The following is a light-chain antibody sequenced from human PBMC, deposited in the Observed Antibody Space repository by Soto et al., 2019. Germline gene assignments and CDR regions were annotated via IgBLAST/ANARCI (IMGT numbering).Light chain of an antibody. V-gene: IGLV2-23*01. J-gene: IGLJ1*01. CDR3: CSYVGSSTPSYV. CDR2: EGS. CDR1: SSDVGNYNL. Sequence: XSVLTQPSSVSGSPGQSITISCTGTSSDVGNYNLVSWYQHHPGKAPKLMIYEGSKRPSGVSNRFSGSKSGNTASLTISGLQAEDEADYYCCSYVGSSTPSYVFGTGAKVTVL.